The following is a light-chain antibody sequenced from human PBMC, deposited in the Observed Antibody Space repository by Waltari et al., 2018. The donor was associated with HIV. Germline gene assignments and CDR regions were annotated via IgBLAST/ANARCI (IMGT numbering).Light chain of an antibody. V-gene: IGLV2-14*01. CDR1: NSDVGAYDY. Sequence: QSALTQSASVSGSPGQSITISCTGTNSDVGAYDYVSWYQQHPGKAPKLMIYEVSNRPSGVSTRFSGSKSGNTASLIISGLQAEDEADYYCTSYTSSTTLVFGTGTKVTVL. J-gene: IGLJ1*01. CDR3: TSYTSSTTLV. CDR2: EVS.